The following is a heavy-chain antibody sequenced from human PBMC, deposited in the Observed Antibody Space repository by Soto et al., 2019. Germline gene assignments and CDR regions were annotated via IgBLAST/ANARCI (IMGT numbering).Heavy chain of an antibody. D-gene: IGHD3-10*01. CDR1: GGSITSHY. J-gene: IGHJ6*02. V-gene: IGHV4-59*08. Sequence: QVQLQESGPGLVKPSETLSLTCSVSGGSITSHYCSWFRQPPGKGLEWIGYINHSGLTSYNPSLKRRVAMSVDTSKKHFSLKVNSVTAADTALYYCARQGFGQLHGLVDVWGPGTTVTFS. CDR2: INHSGLT. CDR3: ARQGFGQLHGLVDV.